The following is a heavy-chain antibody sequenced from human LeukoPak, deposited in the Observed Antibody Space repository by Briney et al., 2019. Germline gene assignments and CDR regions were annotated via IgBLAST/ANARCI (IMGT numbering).Heavy chain of an antibody. CDR2: MNPNSGNT. CDR1: GYTFTSYD. J-gene: IGHJ4*02. V-gene: IGHV1-8*01. D-gene: IGHD6-19*01. Sequence: GASVKVSCKASGYTFTSYDINWVRQATGQGLEWMGWMNPNSGNTGYAQKFQGRVTMTRNTSISTAYMELSSLRSVDTAVYYCARFDIAVAGNDYWGQGTLVTVSS. CDR3: ARFDIAVAGNDY.